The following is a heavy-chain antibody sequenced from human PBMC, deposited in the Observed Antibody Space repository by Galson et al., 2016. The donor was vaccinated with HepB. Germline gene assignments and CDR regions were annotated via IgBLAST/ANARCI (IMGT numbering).Heavy chain of an antibody. D-gene: IGHD1-26*01. Sequence: SLRLSCAASGFAFHDFGMSWVRQDSGKGLEWVARTKNRANGYTKEYAASVRDRFTISRDDSKNSLYLQMNSLKTEDTAVYYCVVWDTGAASWGQGTLVTVSS. J-gene: IGHJ4*02. CDR3: VVWDTGAAS. V-gene: IGHV3-72*01. CDR2: TKNRANGYTK. CDR1: GFAFHDFG.